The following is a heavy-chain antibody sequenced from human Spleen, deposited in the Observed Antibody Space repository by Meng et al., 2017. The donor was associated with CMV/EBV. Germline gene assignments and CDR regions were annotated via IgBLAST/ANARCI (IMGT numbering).Heavy chain of an antibody. D-gene: IGHD2-15*01. CDR2: IYYSGST. V-gene: IGHV4-39*01. Sequence: SETLSLTCTVSGGSISSSGYYWGWIRQPPGKGLEWIGSIYYSGSTYYNPSLKSRVTISVDTSKNQFSLKLSSVTAADTAVYYCARQRRYYNWFDPWGQGTLVTVSS. CDR3: ARQRRYYNWFDP. CDR1: GGSISSSGYY. J-gene: IGHJ5*02.